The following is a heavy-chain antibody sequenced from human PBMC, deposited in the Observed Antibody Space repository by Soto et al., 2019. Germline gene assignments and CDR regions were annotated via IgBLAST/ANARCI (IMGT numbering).Heavy chain of an antibody. V-gene: IGHV1-2*04. CDR2: INPNSGGT. J-gene: IGHJ6*02. CDR1: GYTFTGYY. D-gene: IGHD2-15*01. CDR3: ARDFLGYCSGGSCRPEAYYYYYGMDV. Sequence: ASVKVSCKASGYTFTGYYMHWVRQAPGQGLEWMGWINPNSGGTNYAQKFQGWVTMTRDTSISTAYMELSRLRSDDTAVYYCARDFLGYCSGGSCRPEAYYYYYGMDVWGQGTTVTVSS.